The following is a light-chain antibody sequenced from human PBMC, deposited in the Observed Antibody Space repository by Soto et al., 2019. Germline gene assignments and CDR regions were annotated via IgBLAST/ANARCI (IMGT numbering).Light chain of an antibody. V-gene: IGKV3-11*01. CDR2: DAS. CDR1: QSVSTY. Sequence: EIVLTQSPAPLSLSPGEGATLSCRASQSVSTYLAWYQQKPGQAPRLLIYDASNRATGIPARFSGSGSGTDFTLTISSLEPEDFAVYYCQQRSNWFTFGQGTKLEIK. J-gene: IGKJ2*01. CDR3: QQRSNWFT.